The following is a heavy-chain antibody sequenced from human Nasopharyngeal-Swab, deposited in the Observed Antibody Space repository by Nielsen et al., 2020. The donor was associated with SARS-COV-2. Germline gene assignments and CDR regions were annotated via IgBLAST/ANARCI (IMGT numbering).Heavy chain of an antibody. J-gene: IGHJ6*02. CDR3: ARAGLPDTSYYYYGMDV. D-gene: IGHD2/OR15-2a*01. V-gene: IGHV5-10-1*01. CDR2: IDPSDSYT. Sequence: GGSLRLSCKGSGYSFTSYWISWVRQMPGKGLEWMGRIDPSDSYTNYSPSFQGHVTISADKSISTAYLQWSSLKASDTAMYYCARAGLPDTSYYYYGMDVWGQGTTVTVSS. CDR1: GYSFTSYW.